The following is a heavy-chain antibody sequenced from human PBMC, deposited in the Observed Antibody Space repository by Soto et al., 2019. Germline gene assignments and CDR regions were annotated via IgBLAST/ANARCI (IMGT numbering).Heavy chain of an antibody. D-gene: IGHD2-2*01. CDR1: GGSFSGYY. CDR2: INHSGST. V-gene: IGHV4-34*01. J-gene: IGHJ4*02. CDR3: ARGRGVVPTAMGGDYFDY. Sequence: QVQLQQWGAGLLKPSETLSLTCAVYGGSFSGYYWSWIRQSPGKGLEWIGEINHSGSTNYNPSLKSRVTISVDTSKNQFSLKLSSVTAADTAVYYCARGRGVVPTAMGGDYFDYWGQGTLVTVSS.